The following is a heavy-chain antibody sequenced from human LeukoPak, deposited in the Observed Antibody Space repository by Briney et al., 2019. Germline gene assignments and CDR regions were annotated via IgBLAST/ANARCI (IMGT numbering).Heavy chain of an antibody. Sequence: SQTLSLTCTVSGGSISSGDYYWSWIRQPPGKGLEWIGYIYYSGSTYYNLSLKSRVTISVDTSKNQFSLKLSSVTAADTAVYYCARWVIGGLLDYWGQGTLVTVSS. CDR1: GGSISSGDYY. D-gene: IGHD1-26*01. J-gene: IGHJ4*02. V-gene: IGHV4-30-4*08. CDR2: IYYSGST. CDR3: ARWVIGGLLDY.